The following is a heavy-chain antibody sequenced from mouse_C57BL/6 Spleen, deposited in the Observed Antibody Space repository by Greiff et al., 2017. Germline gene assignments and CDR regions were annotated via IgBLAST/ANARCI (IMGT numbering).Heavy chain of an antibody. V-gene: IGHV5-17*01. CDR2: ISSGSSTI. J-gene: IGHJ2*01. CDR3: AREEGYDYGFDY. Sequence: DVQLVESGGGLVKPGGSLKLSCAASGFTFSDYGMHWVRQAPEKGLEWVAYISSGSSTIYYADTVKGRFTISRDNAKNTLFLQMTSLRSEDTAMYYCAREEGYDYGFDYWGQGTTLTVSS. D-gene: IGHD2-4*01. CDR1: GFTFSDYG.